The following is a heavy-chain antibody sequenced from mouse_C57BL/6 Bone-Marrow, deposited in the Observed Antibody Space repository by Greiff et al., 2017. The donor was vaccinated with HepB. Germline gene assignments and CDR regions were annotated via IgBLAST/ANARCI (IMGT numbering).Heavy chain of an antibody. Sequence: EVKLVESGGGLVKPGGSLKLSCAASGFTFSSYAMSWVRQTPEKRLEWVATISDGGSYTYYPDNVKGRFTISRDNAKNNLYLQMSHLKSEDTAMYYCARDYDGSSLYYAMDYWGQGTSVTVSS. CDR1: GFTFSSYA. CDR3: ARDYDGSSLYYAMDY. CDR2: ISDGGSYT. V-gene: IGHV5-4*01. D-gene: IGHD1-1*01. J-gene: IGHJ4*01.